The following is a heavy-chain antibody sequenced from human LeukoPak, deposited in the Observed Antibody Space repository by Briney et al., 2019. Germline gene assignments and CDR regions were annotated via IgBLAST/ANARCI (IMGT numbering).Heavy chain of an antibody. Sequence: GASVKVSCKTSGYTFNTYGIAWVRQAPGQGLEWMGWISAYNGNTNYAQNLQDRVTMTTDTSTTTAYMELRSLRSDDTAVYYCARKGSLYDSGNYYLSWFDPWGQGTLVTVSS. D-gene: IGHD3-22*01. CDR1: GYTFNTYG. V-gene: IGHV1-18*01. CDR2: ISAYNGNT. J-gene: IGHJ5*02. CDR3: ARKGSLYDSGNYYLSWFDP.